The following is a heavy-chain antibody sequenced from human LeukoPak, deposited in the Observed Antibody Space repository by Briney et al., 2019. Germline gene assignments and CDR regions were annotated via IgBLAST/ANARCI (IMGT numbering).Heavy chain of an antibody. CDR2: INHSGST. CDR1: GGSFSGYY. V-gene: IGHV4-34*01. CDR3: ARGDSSSWYPLDY. D-gene: IGHD6-13*01. Sequence: SETLSLTCAVYGGSFSGYYWSWIRQPPGKGLEGIGEINHSGSTNYNPSLKSRVTISVDTSKNQFSLKLSSVTAADTAVYYCARGDSSSWYPLDYWGQGTLVTVSS. J-gene: IGHJ4*02.